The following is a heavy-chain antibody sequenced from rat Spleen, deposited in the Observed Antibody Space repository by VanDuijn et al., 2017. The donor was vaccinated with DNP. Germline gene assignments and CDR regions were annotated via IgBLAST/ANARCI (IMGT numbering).Heavy chain of an antibody. CDR1: GLSLGSNS. J-gene: IGHJ4*01. V-gene: IGHV2-47*01. D-gene: IGHD1-11*01. CDR2: MWSNGGT. Sequence: QVQLKESGPGLVRPSQTLSLTCTVSGLSLGSNSISWIRQPPGKGLEWMGVMWSNGGTDYNSAMKSRLSISRDTSKSQVFLKMNSLQTEDTAMYFCACHYGGYVMDVWGQGTSVTVSS. CDR3: ACHYGGYVMDV.